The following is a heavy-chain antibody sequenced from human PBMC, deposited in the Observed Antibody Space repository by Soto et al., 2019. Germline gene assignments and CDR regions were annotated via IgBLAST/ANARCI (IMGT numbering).Heavy chain of an antibody. CDR1: GGSISSYY. J-gene: IGHJ4*02. V-gene: IGHV4-59*08. Sequence: SETLSLTCTVSGGSISSYYWSWIRQPPGKGLEWIGYIYYSGSTNYNPSLKSRVTISVDTSKNQFSLKLSSVTAADTAVHYCARSTSNPLVAATYFDYWGQGTLVTVSS. CDR2: IYYSGST. CDR3: ARSTSNPLVAATYFDY. D-gene: IGHD2-15*01.